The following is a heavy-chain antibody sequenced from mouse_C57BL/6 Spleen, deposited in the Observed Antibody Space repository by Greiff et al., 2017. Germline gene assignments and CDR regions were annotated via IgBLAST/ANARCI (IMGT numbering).Heavy chain of an antibody. Sequence: QVQLQQPGAELVKPGASVQMSCKASGYTFTSYWITWVKQRPGPGLEWIGDIYPGSGSTNYNEKFKSKATLTVATSSSTAYMQLSSLTSEDSAVYDCARRGPLLRYFDVWGTGTTVTVSS. CDR3: ARRGPLLRYFDV. CDR1: GYTFTSYW. CDR2: IYPGSGST. V-gene: IGHV1-55*01. J-gene: IGHJ1*03. D-gene: IGHD2-1*01.